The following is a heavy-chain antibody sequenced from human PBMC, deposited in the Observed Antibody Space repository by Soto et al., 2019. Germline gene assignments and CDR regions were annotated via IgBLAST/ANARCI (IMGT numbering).Heavy chain of an antibody. CDR3: ATSYGSGYRAFDY. V-gene: IGHV1-69*02. J-gene: IGHJ4*02. D-gene: IGHD3-10*01. Sequence: QVQLVQSGAELKKPGSSVKVSCKASGDTFSFYTINWVRQAPGLGLEWMGRVNPILSMSNYAQKFQGRVTMTADKSTSTGYMELRSLRSEDTAFYYCATSYGSGYRAFDYWGQGALFTVSS. CDR1: GDTFSFYT. CDR2: VNPILSMS.